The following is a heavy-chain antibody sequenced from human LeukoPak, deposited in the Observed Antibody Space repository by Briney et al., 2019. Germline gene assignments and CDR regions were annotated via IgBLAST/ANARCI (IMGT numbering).Heavy chain of an antibody. D-gene: IGHD3-3*01. J-gene: IGHJ4*02. V-gene: IGHV3-23*01. CDR2: ISGSGGST. CDR3: AKVAKYYDFWSGYTPLDY. Sequence: SGGSLRLSCAASGFTFSSYAMSWVRQAPGKGLEWVSAISGSGGSTYYADSVKGRFTISRDNSKNTLYLQMNSLRAEDTAVYYCAKVAKYYDFWSGYTPLDYWGQGTLVTVSS. CDR1: GFTFSSYA.